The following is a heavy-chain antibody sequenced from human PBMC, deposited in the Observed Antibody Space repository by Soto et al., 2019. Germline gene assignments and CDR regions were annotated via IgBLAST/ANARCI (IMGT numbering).Heavy chain of an antibody. CDR2: IIPIFGTA. CDR3: ARVYRYYDFWSGYYPNYYYYYGMDV. J-gene: IGHJ6*02. CDR1: GGTFSSYA. Sequence: QVQLVQSGAEVKKPGSSVKVSCKASGGTFSSYAISWVRQAPGQGLERMGGIIPIFGTANYAQKFQGRVTITADESTSTAYMELRSLRSEDTAVYYCARVYRYYDFWSGYYPNYYYYYGMDVWGQGTTVTVSS. V-gene: IGHV1-69*01. D-gene: IGHD3-3*01.